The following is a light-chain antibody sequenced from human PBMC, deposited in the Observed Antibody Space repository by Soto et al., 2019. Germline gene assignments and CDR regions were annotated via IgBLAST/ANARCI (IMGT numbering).Light chain of an antibody. CDR3: LLDYPDFWA. J-gene: IGKJ1*01. CDR2: AAS. CDR1: QGIRSA. V-gene: IGKV1-6*01. Sequence: AIQVTQSPSSLSASVGDRVTITCRTSQGIRSALGWYQQKPGKVPKLLIYAASTLQSGVPSRFSGSGSGRDFTLTISSLQPEDFATYYCLLDYPDFWAFGQGTKVEIK.